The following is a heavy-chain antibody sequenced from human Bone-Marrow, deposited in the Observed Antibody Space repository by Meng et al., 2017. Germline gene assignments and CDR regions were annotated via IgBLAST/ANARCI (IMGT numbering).Heavy chain of an antibody. CDR1: GFTFSSYA. D-gene: IGHD1-26*01. J-gene: IGHJ5*02. V-gene: IGHV3-64*01. Sequence: GESLKISCAASGFTFSSYAMHWVRQAPGKGLEYVSAISSNGGSTYYANSVKGRFTISRDNSKNTLYLQMGSLRAEDMAVYYCASGKWELLAWGQRTLVTVSS. CDR2: ISSNGGST. CDR3: ASGKWELLA.